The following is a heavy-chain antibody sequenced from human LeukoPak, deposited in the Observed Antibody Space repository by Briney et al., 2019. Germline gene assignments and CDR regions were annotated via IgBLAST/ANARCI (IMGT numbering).Heavy chain of an antibody. Sequence: PSETLSLTCIVSGGSLSSGTFYWGWMRQPPGKGLEWIACIYYIGSTYYNPTLKSRVTISVDTSKNQFSLTPSFVTAADTAMYYCARQANGFDSWGQGTLVTVSS. CDR3: ARQANGFDS. CDR1: GGSLSSGTFY. CDR2: IYYIGST. J-gene: IGHJ5*01. V-gene: IGHV4-39*01.